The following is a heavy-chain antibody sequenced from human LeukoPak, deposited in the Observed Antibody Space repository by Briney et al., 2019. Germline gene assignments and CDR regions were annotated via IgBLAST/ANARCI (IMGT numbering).Heavy chain of an antibody. J-gene: IGHJ4*02. V-gene: IGHV3-11*04. D-gene: IGHD3-22*01. Sequence: GGSLRLSCAASGFRFDSFYMGWIRQVPGKGLDYIAFISASGAVPYYAESVKGRFTISRDNAKNLVSLQMNSLSADDTAVYYCARSLIVASEDYWGQGTLVTVSS. CDR1: GFRFDSFY. CDR3: ARSLIVASEDY. CDR2: ISASGAVP.